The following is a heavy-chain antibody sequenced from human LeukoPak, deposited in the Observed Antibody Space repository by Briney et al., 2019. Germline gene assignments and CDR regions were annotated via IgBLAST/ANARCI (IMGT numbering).Heavy chain of an antibody. V-gene: IGHV4-59*01. CDR2: IYYSGST. CDR3: ARGRGLDY. D-gene: IGHD3-10*01. J-gene: IGHJ4*02. CDR1: GGSISSYY. Sequence: SEALSLTCTVSGGSISSYYWSWIRQPPGKGLEWIGYIYYSGSTNYNPSLKSRVTISVDTSKNQFSLKLSSVTAADTAVYYCARGRGLDYWGQGTLVTVSS.